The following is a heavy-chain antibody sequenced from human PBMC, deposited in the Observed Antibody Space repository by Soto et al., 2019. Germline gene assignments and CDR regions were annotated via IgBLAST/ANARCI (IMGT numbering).Heavy chain of an antibody. Sequence: GGSLRLSCAASGFTFSSYAMHWVRQAPGKGLEWVAVISYDGSNKYYADSVKGRFTISRDNSKNTLYLQMNSLRAEDTALYYCARDLFLPDPPYSNPPYYYYYYGMDVWGQGTTVTVSS. J-gene: IGHJ6*02. V-gene: IGHV3-30-3*01. D-gene: IGHD4-4*01. CDR1: GFTFSSYA. CDR3: ARDLFLPDPPYSNPPYYYYYYGMDV. CDR2: ISYDGSNK.